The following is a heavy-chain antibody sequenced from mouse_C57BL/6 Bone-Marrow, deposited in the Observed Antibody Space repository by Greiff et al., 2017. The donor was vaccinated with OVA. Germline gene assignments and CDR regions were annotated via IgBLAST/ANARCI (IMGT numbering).Heavy chain of an antibody. Sequence: QVQLKQSGPGLVQPSQRLSITCTVSGFSLTSYGVHWVRQSPGKGLEWLGVIWSGGSTDYNAAFISRLSISKDNSKSQVFFKMNSLQADYTAIYYCARNTHNYGSSYGYFDVWGTGTTVTVSS. CDR3: ARNTHNYGSSYGYFDV. V-gene: IGHV2-2*01. CDR2: IWSGGST. CDR1: GFSLTSYG. D-gene: IGHD1-1*01. J-gene: IGHJ1*03.